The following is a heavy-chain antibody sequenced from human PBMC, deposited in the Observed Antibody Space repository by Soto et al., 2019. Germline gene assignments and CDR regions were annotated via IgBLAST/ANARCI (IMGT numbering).Heavy chain of an antibody. D-gene: IGHD6-13*01. V-gene: IGHV3-23*01. CDR3: ARMYSSSCDY. Sequence: EVQLLESGGDLVQPGGSLRLSCAASGFTFSTYAMRWVRQAPGKGLEWVSSITGSGDRKYYADSVKGRFTISRDNSQSTLHLQMNSLRAEDTAVYYCARMYSSSCDYWGQGTLVTVSS. CDR1: GFTFSTYA. J-gene: IGHJ4*02. CDR2: ITGSGDRK.